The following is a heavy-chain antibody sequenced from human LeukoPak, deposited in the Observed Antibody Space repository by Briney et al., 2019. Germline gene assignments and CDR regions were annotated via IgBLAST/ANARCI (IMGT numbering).Heavy chain of an antibody. D-gene: IGHD5/OR15-5a*01. CDR3: AKSVYEGYFDY. V-gene: IGHV3-48*01. CDR2: ISSSSSTI. CDR1: GFTFSSYS. J-gene: IGHJ4*02. Sequence: GGSLRLSCAASGFTFSSYSMNWVRQAPGKGLEWVSYISSSSSTIYYADSVKGRFTISRDNSKNTLYMQMNSLRAEDTAVYYCAKSVYEGYFDYWGQGTLVTVSS.